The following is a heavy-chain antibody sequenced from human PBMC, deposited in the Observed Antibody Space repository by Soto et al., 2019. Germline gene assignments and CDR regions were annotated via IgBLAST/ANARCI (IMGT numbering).Heavy chain of an antibody. CDR3: ARQGMMTRPEYGMDV. CDR2: IDPSDSYT. V-gene: IGHV5-10-1*01. Sequence: EVQLVQSGAEVKKPGESLRISCKGSGYSFTRYWISWVRQMPGKGLEWMGRIDPSDSYTNYSPSFQGHVTISADKSISTAYLQWSSLKASDTAMYYCARQGMMTRPEYGMDVWGQGTTVTVSS. CDR1: GYSFTRYW. D-gene: IGHD3-16*01. J-gene: IGHJ6*02.